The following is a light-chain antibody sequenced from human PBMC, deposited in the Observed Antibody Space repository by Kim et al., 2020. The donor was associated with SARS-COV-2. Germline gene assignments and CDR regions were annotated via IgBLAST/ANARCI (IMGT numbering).Light chain of an antibody. V-gene: IGKV1-5*01. CDR3: QHLGT. CDR2: HAS. CDR1: QSISGW. J-gene: IGKJ1*01. Sequence: ATLSASEGDRVTITCRASQSISGWLAWYQQKPGKAPKLLIYHASTLQGGVPSRFSGSGSGTEFTLTINNLQPDDFATYYCQHLGTFGLGTKVDIK.